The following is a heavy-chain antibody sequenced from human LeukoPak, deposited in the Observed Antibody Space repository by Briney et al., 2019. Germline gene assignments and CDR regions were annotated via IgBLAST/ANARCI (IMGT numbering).Heavy chain of an antibody. CDR3: ARVKGLRVLEWFLDF. D-gene: IGHD3-3*01. CDR2: VYYSGSS. CDR1: GSSVSSAEYY. V-gene: IGHV4-31*03. Sequence: SETLSLTCTVSGSSVSSAEYYCSWVRQHPGKGLERFGYVYYSGSSYYIPSLESGVTMSVEVTKNQFSLELRSVTAADTAVYYCARVKGLRVLEWFLDFWGQGALVTVSS. J-gene: IGHJ4*02.